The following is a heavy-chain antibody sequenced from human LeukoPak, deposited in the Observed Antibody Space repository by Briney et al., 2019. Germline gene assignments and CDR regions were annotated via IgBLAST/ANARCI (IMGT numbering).Heavy chain of an antibody. J-gene: IGHJ5*02. CDR2: ISGSGGST. V-gene: IGHV3-23*01. CDR1: GFTFSSYA. Sequence: GGSLRLSCAASGFTFSSYAMSWVRQAPGKGLEWVSAISGSGGSTYYADSVKGRFTISRDNSKNTLYLQMNSLRAEDKAVYYCAKGLVGNWNYDWFDPWGQGTLVTVSS. D-gene: IGHD1-7*01. CDR3: AKGLVGNWNYDWFDP.